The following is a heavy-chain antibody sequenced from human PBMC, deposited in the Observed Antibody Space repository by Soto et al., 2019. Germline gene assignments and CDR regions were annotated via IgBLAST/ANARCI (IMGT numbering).Heavy chain of an antibody. Sequence: QITLKESGPTLVKPTQTLTLTCTFSGFSLSTSGVGVGWIRQPPGKALEWLALIYWDDDKRYSPSLKSRLTIPQDTXXNXVXHTMTNMDPVDTATYYCAHRGEFWSGSRKLSVWFDPWGQGTLVTVSS. D-gene: IGHD3-3*01. J-gene: IGHJ5*02. CDR3: AHRGEFWSGSRKLSVWFDP. CDR1: GFSLSTSGVG. V-gene: IGHV2-5*02. CDR2: IYWDDDK.